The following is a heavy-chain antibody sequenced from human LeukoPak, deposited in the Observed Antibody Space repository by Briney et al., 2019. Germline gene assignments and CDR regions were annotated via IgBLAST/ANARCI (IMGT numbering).Heavy chain of an antibody. CDR3: ARRTYYYDSSGYYYYYMDV. Sequence: SETLSLTCTVSGGSISSHYWSWLRQPPGKGLEWIGYIYYSGSTNYNPSLKSRVTISVDTSKNQFSLKLSSVTAADTAVYFCARRTYYYDSSGYYYYYMDVWGKGTTVTVSS. V-gene: IGHV4-59*08. D-gene: IGHD3-22*01. CDR1: GGSISSHY. J-gene: IGHJ6*03. CDR2: IYYSGST.